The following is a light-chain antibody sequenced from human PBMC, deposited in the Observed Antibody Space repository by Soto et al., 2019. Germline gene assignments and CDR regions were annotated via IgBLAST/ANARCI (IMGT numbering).Light chain of an antibody. CDR1: SGSIVSNY. J-gene: IGLJ7*01. Sequence: NFMLTQPHSVSESPGKTVTISCTRTSGSIVSNYIHWYQLRPGGAPTTVIYDDDDRPSGVPDRFSGSIDTSSNSASLTISGLRPEDEADYYCQSYAGASVFGGGTQLTVL. V-gene: IGLV6-57*03. CDR3: QSYAGASV. CDR2: DDD.